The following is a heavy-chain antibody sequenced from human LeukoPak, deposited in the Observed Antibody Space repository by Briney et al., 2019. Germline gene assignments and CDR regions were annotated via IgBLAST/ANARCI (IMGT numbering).Heavy chain of an antibody. CDR1: GFTFSSYS. J-gene: IGHJ4*02. V-gene: IGHV3-21*01. Sequence: PGGSLRLSCAASGFTFSSYSMNWVRQAPGKGLEWVSSISSSSSYMYYADSVKGRFTISRDNAKNSLYLQMNSLRAEDTAVYYCARETSYSYGLDYWGQGTLVTVSS. CDR2: ISSSSSYM. CDR3: ARETSYSYGLDY. D-gene: IGHD5-18*01.